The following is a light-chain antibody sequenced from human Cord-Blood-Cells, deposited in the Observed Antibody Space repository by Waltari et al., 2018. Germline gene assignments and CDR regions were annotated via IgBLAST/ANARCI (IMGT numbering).Light chain of an antibody. V-gene: IGKV4-1*01. CDR2: WAS. Sequence: DIVMTQSQDSLAVSLGERATNNCKSSQSVLYSSNNKNYLAWYQQKPGQPPKLLIYWASTRESGVPDRFSGSGSGTDFTLTISSLQAEDVAVYYCQQYYSTPRTFGQGTKVEIK. J-gene: IGKJ1*01. CDR1: QSVLYSSNNKNY. CDR3: QQYYSTPRT.